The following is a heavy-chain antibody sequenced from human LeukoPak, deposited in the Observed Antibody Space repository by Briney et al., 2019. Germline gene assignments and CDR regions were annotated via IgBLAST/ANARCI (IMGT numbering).Heavy chain of an antibody. Sequence: ASVKVSCKASGYTFTSYDINWVRQATGQGLEWMGWMNPNSGNTGYAQKFQGRVTMTRNTSISTAYMELSSLRSEDTAVYYCARDGRSLAARPPRSWFDPWGQGTLVTVSS. V-gene: IGHV1-8*01. CDR2: MNPNSGNT. CDR1: GYTFTSYD. D-gene: IGHD6-6*01. CDR3: ARDGRSLAARPPRSWFDP. J-gene: IGHJ5*02.